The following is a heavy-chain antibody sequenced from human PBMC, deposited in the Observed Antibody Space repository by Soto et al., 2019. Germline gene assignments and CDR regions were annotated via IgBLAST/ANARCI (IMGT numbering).Heavy chain of an antibody. CDR2: LNPSGGTT. J-gene: IGHJ4*02. CDR3: ARAPMALAGTALDY. D-gene: IGHD6-19*01. CDR1: GYTFTSHY. Sequence: ASVKVSCKASGYTFTSHYMHWVRQAPGQGLEWMGILNPSGGTTIYAHNFQGRVTMTRDTSTSTVYMDLSSLRSEDTAVYYCARAPMALAGTALDYWGQGTLVTVSS. V-gene: IGHV1-46*03.